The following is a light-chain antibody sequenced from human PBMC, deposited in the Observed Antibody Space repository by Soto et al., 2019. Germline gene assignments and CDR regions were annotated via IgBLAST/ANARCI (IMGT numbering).Light chain of an antibody. Sequence: QSVLPQPPSVSAAPVQKVTISCSGSSSNIGNNFVSWYQHLPGTAPNLLIYDNNKRPSDIPDRFSGSKSGTSATLAITGLQPGDEADYYCGTWDDSLSAGVFGGGTKVTVL. CDR2: DNN. J-gene: IGLJ2*01. CDR1: SSNIGNNF. V-gene: IGLV1-51*01. CDR3: GTWDDSLSAGV.